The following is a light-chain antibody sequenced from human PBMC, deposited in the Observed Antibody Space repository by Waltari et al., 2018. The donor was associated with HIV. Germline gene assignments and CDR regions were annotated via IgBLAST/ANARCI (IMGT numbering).Light chain of an antibody. CDR3: NSRDSSGNHWV. Sequence: SSEMTQDPAVYVALGKTVRTTCHDYNLRSSYAIGSQQKPGQAPVLVIYGKNNRPSGIPDRFSGSSSGNTASLTITGAQAEAEADYYCNSRDSSGNHWVFGGGTKLTVL. V-gene: IGLV3-19*01. CDR1: NLRSSY. CDR2: GKN. J-gene: IGLJ3*02.